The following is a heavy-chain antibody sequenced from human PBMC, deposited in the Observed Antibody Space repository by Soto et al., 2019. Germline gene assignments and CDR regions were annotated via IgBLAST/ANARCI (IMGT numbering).Heavy chain of an antibody. V-gene: IGHV3-30-3*01. J-gene: IGHJ4*02. CDR2: ISNDGNNK. D-gene: IGHD6-13*01. CDR1: GFSFGTYA. Sequence: GGSLRLSCAASGFSFGTYALHWVRQAPGKGLEWVAVISNDGNNKYYVDSVKGRFTISRDTSKNTLYLQMNSLRAEDTAVYYCAREGQQLVTHWGQGTLVTVSS. CDR3: AREGQQLVTH.